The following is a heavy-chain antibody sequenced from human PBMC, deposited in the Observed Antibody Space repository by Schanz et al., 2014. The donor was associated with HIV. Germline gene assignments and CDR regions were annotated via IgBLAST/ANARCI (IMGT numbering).Heavy chain of an antibody. CDR3: ASQYSNYDSSRRYHWYFDL. CDR2: FIPVFGTA. D-gene: IGHD4-4*01. CDR1: GGTFNIYG. Sequence: QVQLVQSGAEVKKPGSSVKVSCKASGGTFNIYGISWVRQAPGQGLEWMGGFIPVFGTANYAQKFQGRVTITADESTSTTYLELSSLRSEDTAVYYCASQYSNYDSSRRYHWYFDLWGRGTLVTVSS. V-gene: IGHV1-69*01. J-gene: IGHJ2*01.